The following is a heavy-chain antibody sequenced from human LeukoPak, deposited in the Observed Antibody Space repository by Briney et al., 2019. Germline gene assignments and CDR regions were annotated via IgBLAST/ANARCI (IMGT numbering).Heavy chain of an antibody. J-gene: IGHJ4*02. V-gene: IGHV4-39*02. Sequence: SETLSLTCTVSGGSISSNSYYWGWIRQPPGEGLEWIGSIYYSGSTYYNPSLKSRVTISVDTSKNQFSLKLSSVTAADTAVYYCARERAAAGFDYWGQGTLVTVSS. CDR2: IYYSGST. CDR1: GGSISSNSYY. CDR3: ARERAAAGFDY. D-gene: IGHD6-13*01.